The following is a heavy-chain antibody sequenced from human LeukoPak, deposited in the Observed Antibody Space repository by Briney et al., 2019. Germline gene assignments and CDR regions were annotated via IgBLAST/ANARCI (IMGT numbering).Heavy chain of an antibody. J-gene: IGHJ4*02. CDR2: IRSKANSYAT. V-gene: IGHV3-73*01. CDR3: TRLEAAAGY. Sequence: SGGSLRLSCAASGFTFSGSAMHWVRQASGKGLEWVGRIRSKANSYATAYAASVKGRFTISRDDSKNTAYLQMNSLKTKDTAVYYCTRLEAAAGYWGQGTLVTVSS. CDR1: GFTFSGSA. D-gene: IGHD6-13*01.